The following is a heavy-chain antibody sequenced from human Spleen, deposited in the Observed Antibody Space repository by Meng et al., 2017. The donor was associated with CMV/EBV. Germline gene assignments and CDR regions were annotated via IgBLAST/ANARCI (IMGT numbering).Heavy chain of an antibody. CDR1: GFSLSTSGVG. J-gene: IGHJ3*02. CDR3: AGSTSITMIVAAAFDI. Sequence: SGPTLVKPTQTLTLTCTFSGFSLSTSGVGVGWIRRPPGKALEWLALIYWNDDKRYSPSLKSRLTITKDTSKNQVVLTMTNMDPVDTATYYCAGSTSITMIVAAAFDIWGQGTMVTVSS. CDR2: IYWNDDK. D-gene: IGHD3-22*01. V-gene: IGHV2-5*01.